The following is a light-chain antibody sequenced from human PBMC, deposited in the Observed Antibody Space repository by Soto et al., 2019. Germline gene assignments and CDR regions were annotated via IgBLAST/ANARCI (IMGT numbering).Light chain of an antibody. J-gene: IGKJ1*01. Sequence: DIQMTQSPSFLSASVGDRVTITCRASQGISSYLAWYQQKPGKAPKLLIYGSSTLQSGVPSRFSGSGSGTDFTLTISSLQPEDVATYYCQKYDSDPRTFGQGTKVDI. CDR1: QGISSY. CDR3: QKYDSDPRT. CDR2: GSS. V-gene: IGKV1-27*01.